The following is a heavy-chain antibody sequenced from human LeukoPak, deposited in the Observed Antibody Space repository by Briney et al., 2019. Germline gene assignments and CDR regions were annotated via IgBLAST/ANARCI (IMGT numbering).Heavy chain of an antibody. CDR1: GFTFSSHA. J-gene: IGHJ4*02. CDR3: AKPGMGGRGWYPFDY. CDR2: IRSSGDRT. Sequence: GGSLRLSCAATGFTFSSHAMAWDRQAPGKGLEWVSAIRSSGDRTFYADCVKGRFTISRDNSKNALYLQMNRLTVEDTAVYYCAKPGMGGRGWYPFDYWGQGTLVTVSS. D-gene: IGHD6-19*01. V-gene: IGHV3-23*01.